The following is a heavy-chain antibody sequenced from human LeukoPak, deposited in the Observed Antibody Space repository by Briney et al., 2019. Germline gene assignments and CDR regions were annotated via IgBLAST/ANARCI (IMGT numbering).Heavy chain of an antibody. J-gene: IGHJ4*02. V-gene: IGHV4-59*01. CDR1: GGSIRSYY. D-gene: IGHD3-22*01. CDR3: ARGAFTVRGDYFDY. Sequence: PSETLSLTCTVSGGSIRSYYWNWIRQPPGKGLEWIGYIYYSGSTNYNPSLQSRVTISVDTSKNQFSLKLSSVTAADTAVYYCARGAFTVRGDYFDYWGQGTLVPVSS. CDR2: IYYSGST.